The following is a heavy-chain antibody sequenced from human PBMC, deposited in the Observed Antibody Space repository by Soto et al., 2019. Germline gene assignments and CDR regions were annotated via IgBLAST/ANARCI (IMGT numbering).Heavy chain of an antibody. V-gene: IGHV1-46*01. J-gene: IGHJ4*02. CDR1: GYTLTSFY. CDR3: ARSPRPSGTTLYYFDS. CDR2: IDPSAGST. D-gene: IGHD1-1*01. Sequence: ASVKVSCKASGYTLTSFYMHWMRQAPGQGLEWMGVIDPSAGSTTYAQKFKGRVRMTRDTFTSTVFMELSSLRSEDTAVYYCARSPRPSGTTLYYFDSWGQRTLVTVSS.